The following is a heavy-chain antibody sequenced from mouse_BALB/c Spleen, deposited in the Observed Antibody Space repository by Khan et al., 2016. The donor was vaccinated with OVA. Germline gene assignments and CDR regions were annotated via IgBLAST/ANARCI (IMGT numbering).Heavy chain of an antibody. CDR3: ARPSYYGSPWFTY. CDR1: GFAFSSYD. V-gene: IGHV5-9*02. CDR2: ISGTGIYT. J-gene: IGHJ3*01. D-gene: IGHD2-10*01. Sequence: EVELVESGGGLVKPGGSLKLSCAPSGFAFSSYDMSWVRQTPEKRLEWVATISGTGIYTYYPDSVKGRFTISRDNARNTLYLQMSSLRSEDTALYYCARPSYYGSPWFTYWGQGTLVTVSA.